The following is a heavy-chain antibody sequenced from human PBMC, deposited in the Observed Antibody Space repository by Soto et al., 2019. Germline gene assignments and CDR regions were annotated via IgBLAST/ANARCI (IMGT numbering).Heavy chain of an antibody. CDR3: ARDTSPPITMVRGVIISYGMDV. CDR2: IIPIFGTA. Sequence: ASVKVSCKASGGTFSSYAISWVRQAPGQGLEWMGGIIPIFGTANYAQKFQGRVTITADESTSTAYMELSSLRSEDTAVYYCARDTSPPITMVRGVIISYGMDVWGQGTTVTVSS. V-gene: IGHV1-69*13. CDR1: GGTFSSYA. D-gene: IGHD3-10*01. J-gene: IGHJ6*02.